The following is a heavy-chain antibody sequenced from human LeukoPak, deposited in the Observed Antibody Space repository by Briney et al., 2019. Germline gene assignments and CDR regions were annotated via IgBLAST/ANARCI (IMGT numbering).Heavy chain of an antibody. Sequence: TGGSLRLSCAASGFTFSSYAMSWVRQAPGKGLEWVSSISTSSSYIYYADSVKGRFTISRDNAKNSLYLQMNSLRAEDTAVYYCARDQSGIVATITFDSWGQGILVTVSS. J-gene: IGHJ4*02. CDR3: ARDQSGIVATITFDS. CDR2: ISTSSSYI. D-gene: IGHD5-12*01. CDR1: GFTFSSYA. V-gene: IGHV3-21*01.